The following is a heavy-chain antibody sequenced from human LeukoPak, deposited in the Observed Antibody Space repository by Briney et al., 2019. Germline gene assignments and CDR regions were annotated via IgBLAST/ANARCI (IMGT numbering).Heavy chain of an antibody. CDR1: GGSFSGYY. V-gene: IGHV4-34*01. CDR3: ATAVGIFGVVIMDY. D-gene: IGHD3-3*01. CDR2: INHSGST. Sequence: SETLSLTCAVYGGSFSGYYWSWIRQPPGKGLEWIGEINHSGSTNYNPSLKSRVTISVDTSKNQFSLKLSSVTAADTAVYYCATAVGIFGVVIMDYWGQGTLVTVSS. J-gene: IGHJ4*02.